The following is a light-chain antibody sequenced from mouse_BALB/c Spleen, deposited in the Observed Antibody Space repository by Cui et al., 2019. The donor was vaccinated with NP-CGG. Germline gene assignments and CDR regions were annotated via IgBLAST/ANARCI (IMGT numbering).Light chain of an antibody. V-gene: IGLV1*01. CDR1: TGAVTTSNY. CDR3: ALCYSNHWV. CDR2: GTN. J-gene: IGLJ1*01. Sequence: QAVVTQESARTASPGETVTLTGRSSTGAVTTSNYANWVQEKPDHLFTGLIGGTNNRVPGVPARFSGSLIGDKAALTITGAQTEDEAIYFCALCYSNHWVFGGGTKLTVL.